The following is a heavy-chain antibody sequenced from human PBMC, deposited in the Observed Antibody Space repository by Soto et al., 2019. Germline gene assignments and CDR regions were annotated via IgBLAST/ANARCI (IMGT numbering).Heavy chain of an antibody. CDR2: IYYSGSI. CDR1: GGSISSYY. J-gene: IGHJ3*01. CDR3: ARVWGGAFDF. V-gene: IGHV4-59*01. D-gene: IGHD3-10*01. Sequence: SETLSLTCTVSGGSISSYYWSWIRQPPGKGLEWIGYIYYSGSINYNPSLKGRVTISVDTSKNQFSLKLSSVTAADTAVYYCARVWGGAFDFWGQGTMVTVSS.